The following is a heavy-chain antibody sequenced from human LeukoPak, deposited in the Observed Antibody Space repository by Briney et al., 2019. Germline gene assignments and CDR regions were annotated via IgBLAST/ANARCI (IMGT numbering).Heavy chain of an antibody. CDR3: ARAYDYYDSSGYPIYYFDY. CDR2: IYYSGST. Sequence: SETLSLTCTVSGGSISSYYWSWIRQPPGKGLEWIGYIYYSGSTNYNPSLKSRVTISVDTSKNQFSLKLSSVTAADTAVYYCARAYDYYDSSGYPIYYFDYWGQGTLVTVSS. J-gene: IGHJ4*02. CDR1: GGSISSYY. V-gene: IGHV4-59*01. D-gene: IGHD3-22*01.